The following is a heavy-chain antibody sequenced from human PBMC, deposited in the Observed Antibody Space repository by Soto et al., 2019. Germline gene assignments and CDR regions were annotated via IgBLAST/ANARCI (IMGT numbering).Heavy chain of an antibody. V-gene: IGHV3-30*18. CDR3: AKARPWSGRGY. CDR1: GFTFSSYG. J-gene: IGHJ4*02. D-gene: IGHD1-26*01. CDR2: ISYDGSNK. Sequence: PGGSLRLSCAASGFTFSSYGMHWVRQAPGKGLEWVAVISYDGSNKYYADSVKGRFTISRDNSKNTLYLQMNSLRPEDTAVYYCAKARPWSGRGYWVQGTLVTVSS.